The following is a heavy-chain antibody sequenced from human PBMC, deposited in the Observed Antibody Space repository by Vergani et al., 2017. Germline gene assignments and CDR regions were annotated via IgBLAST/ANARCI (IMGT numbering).Heavy chain of an antibody. J-gene: IGHJ6*03. Sequence: QVQLQESGPGLVKPSETLSLTCTVSGGSISSGGYYWSWIRQHPGKGLEWIGYIYYSGSTYYNPSLKSRVTISVDTSKNQVSLKLSSVTAADTAVYYCARDQYYYGSGSYYSGYYYYYYMDVWGKGTTVTVSS. CDR2: IYYSGST. CDR1: GGSISSGGYY. D-gene: IGHD3-10*01. CDR3: ARDQYYYGSGSYYSGYYYYYYMDV. V-gene: IGHV4-31*03.